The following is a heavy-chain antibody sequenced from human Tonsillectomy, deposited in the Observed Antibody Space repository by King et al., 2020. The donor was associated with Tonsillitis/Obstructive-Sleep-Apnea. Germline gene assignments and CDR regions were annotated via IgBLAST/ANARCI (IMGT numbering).Heavy chain of an antibody. CDR1: GYSFSGYY. Sequence: QLVQSGAEVKKPGASVKVSCKASGYSFSGYYMHWGRQAPGQGLEWMGWISPNTGVTKFAQKFQGRVTMTTDTSISTAYMELSSLRFDDTAVYFCARDKELYISPFDYWGQGTLVTVSS. V-gene: IGHV1-2*02. J-gene: IGHJ4*02. CDR2: ISPNTGVT. D-gene: IGHD3-3*02. CDR3: ARDKELYISPFDY.